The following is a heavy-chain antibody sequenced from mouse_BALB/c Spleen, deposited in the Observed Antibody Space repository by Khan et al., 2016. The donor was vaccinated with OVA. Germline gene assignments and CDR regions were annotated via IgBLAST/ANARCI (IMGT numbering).Heavy chain of an antibody. V-gene: IGHV5-6*01. Sequence: EVELVESGGDLVKPGGSLKLSCAASGFTFSSYSMSWVRQTPHKRLEWVASISSGGDYTYYPASVKGRFTISRDNAKNTLYLQMSDLKSEDTAMDYCADHFAGPFAYWGQGTLVTVSA. CDR2: ISSGGDYT. CDR3: ADHFAGPFAY. J-gene: IGHJ3*01. CDR1: GFTFSSYS. D-gene: IGHD4-1*01.